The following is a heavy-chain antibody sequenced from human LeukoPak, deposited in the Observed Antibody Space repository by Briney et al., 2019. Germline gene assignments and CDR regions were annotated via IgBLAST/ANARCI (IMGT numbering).Heavy chain of an antibody. CDR3: AKDSRYSSGWHTDTGPEWFDP. D-gene: IGHD6-19*01. V-gene: IGHV3-23*01. Sequence: PGGSLRLSCAASGFTFSSYAMSWVRQAPGKGLEWVSAISGSGGSTYYADSVKGRFTISRDNSKNTLYLQMNSLRAEDTAAYYCAKDSRYSSGWHTDTGPEWFDPWGQGTLVTVSS. CDR2: ISGSGGST. J-gene: IGHJ5*02. CDR1: GFTFSSYA.